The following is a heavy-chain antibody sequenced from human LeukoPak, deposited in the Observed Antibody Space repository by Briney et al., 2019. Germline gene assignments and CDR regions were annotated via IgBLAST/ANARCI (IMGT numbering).Heavy chain of an antibody. Sequence: PGGSLRLSCAASGFTFSSYEMNWVRQAPGKGREWGSYTISSGSTIEYADSVKGRFTMSRDNAKNSLYLQMNSLRAEDTALYFCAKAVSSGWYSLGDAFDIWGQGTMVTVSS. CDR3: AKAVSSGWYSLGDAFDI. J-gene: IGHJ3*02. V-gene: IGHV3-48*03. CDR1: GFTFSSYE. CDR2: TISSGSTI. D-gene: IGHD6-19*01.